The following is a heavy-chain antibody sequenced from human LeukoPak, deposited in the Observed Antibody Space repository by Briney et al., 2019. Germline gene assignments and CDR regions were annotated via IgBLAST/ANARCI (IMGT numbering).Heavy chain of an antibody. D-gene: IGHD5-18*01. Sequence: ASVKVSCKASGYTFTSYGISWVRQAPGQGLEWMGWISAYNGNTNYAQKLQGRVTMTTDTSTSTAYMELRSLGFDDTAVYYCARDGEVGYTADFDYWGQGTLVTVSS. CDR1: GYTFTSYG. CDR3: ARDGEVGYTADFDY. V-gene: IGHV1-18*01. J-gene: IGHJ4*02. CDR2: ISAYNGNT.